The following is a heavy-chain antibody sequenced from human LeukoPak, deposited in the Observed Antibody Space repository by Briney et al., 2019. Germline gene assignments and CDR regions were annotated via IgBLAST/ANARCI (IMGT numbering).Heavy chain of an antibody. Sequence: SETLSLTCAVYGGSFSGYYWSWIRQPPGKGLEWIGEINHSGSTNYNPSLKSRVTISVDTSKNQFSLKLSSVTAADTAVYYCARGVREARSYSSSWYEEYFDYWGQGTLVTVSS. CDR1: GGSFSGYY. CDR2: INHSGST. CDR3: ARGVREARSYSSSWYEEYFDY. V-gene: IGHV4-34*01. D-gene: IGHD6-13*01. J-gene: IGHJ4*02.